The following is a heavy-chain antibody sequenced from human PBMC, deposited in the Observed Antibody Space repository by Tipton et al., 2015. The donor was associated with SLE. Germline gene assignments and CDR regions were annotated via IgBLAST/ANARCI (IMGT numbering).Heavy chain of an antibody. J-gene: IGHJ3*02. Sequence: TLSLTCTVSGGSISSSSYYWGWIRQPPGKGLEWIGSIYYSGSTYYNPSLKSRVTISVDTSKNQFSLKLSSVTAADTAVYYCAIWGFTIFGVVRPDAFDIWGQGTMVTVSS. V-gene: IGHV4-39*01. CDR1: GGSISSSSYY. D-gene: IGHD3-3*01. CDR3: AIWGFTIFGVVRPDAFDI. CDR2: IYYSGST.